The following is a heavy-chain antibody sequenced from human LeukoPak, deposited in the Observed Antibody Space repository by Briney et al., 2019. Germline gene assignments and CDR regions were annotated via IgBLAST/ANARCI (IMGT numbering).Heavy chain of an antibody. Sequence: GGSLRLSCAASGFTFSSYAMSWVRQAPGEGLEWVSAISGSAGGTYYADSVKGRFTISRDNSKNTLYLQMNCLRAEDTAVYYCARAVGATSPTIDYWGQGTLVTVSS. CDR3: ARAVGATSPTIDY. V-gene: IGHV3-23*01. D-gene: IGHD1-26*01. CDR1: GFTFSSYA. CDR2: ISGSAGGT. J-gene: IGHJ4*02.